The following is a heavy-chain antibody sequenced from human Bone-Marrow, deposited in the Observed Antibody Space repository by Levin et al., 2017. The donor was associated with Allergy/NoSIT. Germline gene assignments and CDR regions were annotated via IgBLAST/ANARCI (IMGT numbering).Heavy chain of an antibody. CDR1: GFIFSGYG. V-gene: IGHV3-33*05. D-gene: IGHD3-10*01. J-gene: IGHJ4*02. CDR3: ARDVTGSYDF. Sequence: PGESLKISCAASGFIFSGYGIHWVRQAPVKGLEWVAVISHDGNYKNYADSVKGRFTISRDSSSNTLYLQMNNLRAEDTAVYYCARDVTGSYDFWGQGTLVTVSS. CDR2: ISHDGNYK.